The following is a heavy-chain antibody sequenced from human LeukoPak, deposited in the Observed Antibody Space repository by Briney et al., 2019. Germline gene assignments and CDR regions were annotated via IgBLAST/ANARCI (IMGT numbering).Heavy chain of an antibody. CDR2: ISSSSSYI. Sequence: GGSLRLSCAASGFTFSSYSMNWVRQAPGKGLEWVSSISSSSSYIYYADSVKGRFTISRDNAKNSPYLQMSSLRAEDTAVYYCARVRQQLVLDAFDIWGQGTMVTVSS. V-gene: IGHV3-21*01. J-gene: IGHJ3*02. CDR3: ARVRQQLVLDAFDI. CDR1: GFTFSSYS. D-gene: IGHD6-13*01.